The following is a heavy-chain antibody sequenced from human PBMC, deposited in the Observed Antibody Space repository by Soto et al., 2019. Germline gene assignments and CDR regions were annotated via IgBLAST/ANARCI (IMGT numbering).Heavy chain of an antibody. CDR2: ISFSDGGT. CDR1: GFTFNNYA. V-gene: IGHV3-23*01. D-gene: IGHD2-15*01. CDR3: VKDDRILGRRYFDL. J-gene: IGHJ2*01. Sequence: GSLRLSWAASGFTFNNYAMTWGRQAPGKGLEWVSSISFSDGGTYYADSVKGRLTISRDNSKNTLFLQMNSLRVEDTAVYYCVKDDRILGRRYFDLWGRGTLVTVSS.